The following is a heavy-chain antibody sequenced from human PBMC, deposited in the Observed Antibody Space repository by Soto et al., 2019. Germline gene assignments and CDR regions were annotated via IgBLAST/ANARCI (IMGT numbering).Heavy chain of an antibody. J-gene: IGHJ5*02. V-gene: IGHV4-61*01. CDR1: GGSVSSGSYY. CDR3: ARVPGP. Sequence: SETLSLTCTVSGGSVSSGSYYWNWIRQPPGKGLEWIGYVYYTGSTNYNPSLKSRVTMSVDTSKNQFSLKLSSVTAADTAVYYCARVPGPWGQGTLVTVSS. CDR2: VYYTGST.